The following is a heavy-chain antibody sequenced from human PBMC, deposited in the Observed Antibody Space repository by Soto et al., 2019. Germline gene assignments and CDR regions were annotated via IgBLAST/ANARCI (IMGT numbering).Heavy chain of an antibody. CDR3: PISSGYYVPDFAY. D-gene: IGHD3-22*01. Sequence: QVQLVESGGGVVQPGRSLRLSCAASGFTFSSYGMHWVRQAPGKGLEWVAVIWDDGRNKYYADSVKGRFTISRDNSNNNLYLAMNSLRAEDMAVYYCPISSGYYVPDFAYWGQGTLVTVSS. CDR2: IWDDGRNK. V-gene: IGHV3-33*01. J-gene: IGHJ4*02. CDR1: GFTFSSYG.